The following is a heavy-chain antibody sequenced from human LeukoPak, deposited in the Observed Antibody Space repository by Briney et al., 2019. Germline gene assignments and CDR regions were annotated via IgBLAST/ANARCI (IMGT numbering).Heavy chain of an antibody. CDR2: INSDGTIT. CDR1: GFPFRSHW. Sequence: GGSLRLSCAASGFPFRSHWMHWVRQAPGKGLVWISRINSDGTITDFADSVKGRFTISRDNAKNSLYLQMNSLRAEDTAVYYCALKGWTVTFDYYMDVWGKGTTVTVSS. D-gene: IGHD4-17*01. J-gene: IGHJ6*03. CDR3: ALKGWTVTFDYYMDV. V-gene: IGHV3-74*01.